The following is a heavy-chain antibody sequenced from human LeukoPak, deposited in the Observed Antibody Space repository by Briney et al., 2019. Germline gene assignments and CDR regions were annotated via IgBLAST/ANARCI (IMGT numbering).Heavy chain of an antibody. V-gene: IGHV4-59*01. J-gene: IGHJ5*02. Sequence: PSETLSPTCTVSGGSISSYYWSWIRQPPGKGLEWIGYIYYSGSTNYNPSLKSRVTISVDTSKNQFSLKLSSVTAADTAVYYCARAVVAATGWFDPWGQGTLVTVSS. D-gene: IGHD2-15*01. CDR3: ARAVVAATGWFDP. CDR2: IYYSGST. CDR1: GGSISSYY.